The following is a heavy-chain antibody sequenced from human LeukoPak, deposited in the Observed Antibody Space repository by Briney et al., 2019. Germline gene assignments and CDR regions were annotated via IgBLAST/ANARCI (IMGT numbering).Heavy chain of an antibody. D-gene: IGHD3-3*02. V-gene: IGHV3-23*01. CDR1: GFTFSSYA. J-gene: IGHJ4*02. CDR3: AKDKHYLFDY. Sequence: GGSLRLSCAASGFTFSSYAMSWVRQVPGEGLEWVSAISGSGGSTYYADSAKGRFTISRDNSKNTLYLQMNSLRAEDTAVYYCAKDKHYLFDYWGQGTLVTVSS. CDR2: ISGSGGST.